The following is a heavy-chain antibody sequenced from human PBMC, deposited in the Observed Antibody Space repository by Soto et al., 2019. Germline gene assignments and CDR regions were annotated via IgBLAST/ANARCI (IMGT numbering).Heavy chain of an antibody. V-gene: IGHV5-51*01. CDR1: GYSFTSYW. CDR3: ARLLGYCSGGSCFRYYMDV. CDR2: IYPGDSDT. J-gene: IGHJ6*03. Sequence: PGESLKISCKGSGYSFTSYWSGWVRQMPGKGLEWMGIIYPGDSDTRYSPSFQGQVTISADKSISTAYLQWSSLKASDTAMYYCARLLGYCSGGSCFRYYMDVWGKGTTVTVSS. D-gene: IGHD2-15*01.